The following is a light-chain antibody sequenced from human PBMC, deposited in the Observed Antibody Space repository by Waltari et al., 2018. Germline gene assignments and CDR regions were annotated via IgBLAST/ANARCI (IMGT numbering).Light chain of an antibody. CDR1: QSVTDKS. Sequence: EIVLTQSPGTLSSSPGERATLSCRASQSVTDKSLACYHKAPGPSPSLLIYGASNRATDIPDRFTGSGSGTDFSLTISRLEPEDFVMYYCQQYGTTPRTFGQGTKVDI. J-gene: IGKJ1*01. CDR3: QQYGTTPRT. V-gene: IGKV3-20*01. CDR2: GAS.